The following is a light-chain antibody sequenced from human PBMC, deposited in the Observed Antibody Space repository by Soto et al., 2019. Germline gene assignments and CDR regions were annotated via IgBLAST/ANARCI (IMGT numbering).Light chain of an antibody. Sequence: QSALTQPASVSGSPGQSIAISCTGTSSDVGGYNYVSWYHQYPGKAPKLVIYDVSNRPSGVSNRFSGSKSVNTASLTISGLQAEDEADYYCSSWTSSSTYVFGTGTKLTVL. J-gene: IGLJ1*01. CDR2: DVS. CDR1: SSDVGGYNY. CDR3: SSWTSSSTYV. V-gene: IGLV2-14*01.